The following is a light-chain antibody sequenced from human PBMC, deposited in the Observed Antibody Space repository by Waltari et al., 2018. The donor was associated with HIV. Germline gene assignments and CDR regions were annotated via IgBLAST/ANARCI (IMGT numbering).Light chain of an antibody. CDR1: ISTIGPNP. CDR3: AARDDILSGSWV. Sequence: HSVLTQAPSASGTLGQRVTISCSGRISTIGPNPVRWFQQLPGTSPRLIIFSDSQRPSGVPDRFSASKSGTSASLAIDGLESGDEADYYCAARDDILSGSWVFGGGT. CDR2: SDS. V-gene: IGLV1-44*01. J-gene: IGLJ3*02.